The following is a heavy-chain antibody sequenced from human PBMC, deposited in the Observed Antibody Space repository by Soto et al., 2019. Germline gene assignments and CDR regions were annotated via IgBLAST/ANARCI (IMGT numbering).Heavy chain of an antibody. CDR1: GYTFTSYG. CDR2: ISTYNGNT. Sequence: GASVKVSCKASGYTFTSYGISWVRQAPGQGLEWMGWISTYNGNTNYAQKLQGRVTITADKSTSTAYMELSSLRSEDTAVYYCASAYYDILTGYQHNWFDPWGQGTLVTVSS. D-gene: IGHD3-9*01. J-gene: IGHJ5*02. CDR3: ASAYYDILTGYQHNWFDP. V-gene: IGHV1-18*01.